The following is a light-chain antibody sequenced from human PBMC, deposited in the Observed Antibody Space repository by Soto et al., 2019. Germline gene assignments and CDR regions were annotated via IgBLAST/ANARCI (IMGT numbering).Light chain of an antibody. CDR3: QQYNSYPWT. CDR1: QSFSSW. V-gene: IGKV1-5*03. CDR2: KAS. Sequence: DIQMTQSPSTLSASVGDRVTITCRASQSFSSWLAWYQQKPGKAPKLLIYKASSLESGVPSRFSGRGSGTEFTLTISSLQPDDFATYYCQQYNSYPWTFGQGTKVEIK. J-gene: IGKJ1*01.